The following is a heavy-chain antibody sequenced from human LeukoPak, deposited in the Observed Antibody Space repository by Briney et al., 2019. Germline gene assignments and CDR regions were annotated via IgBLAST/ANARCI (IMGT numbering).Heavy chain of an antibody. D-gene: IGHD4-17*01. CDR1: GFTFSS. CDR2: ISSSSSTI. CDR3: ARDHYGDYAFDY. Sequence: GGSLRLSCAASGFTFSSMNWVRQAPGKGLEWVSYISSSSSTIYYADSVKGRFTISRDIAKNSLYLQMNSLRAEDTAVYYCARDHYGDYAFDYWGQGTLVTVSS. J-gene: IGHJ4*02. V-gene: IGHV3-48*01.